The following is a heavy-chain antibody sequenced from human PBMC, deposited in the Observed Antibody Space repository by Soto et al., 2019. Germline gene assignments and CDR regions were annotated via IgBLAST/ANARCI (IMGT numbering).Heavy chain of an antibody. J-gene: IGHJ4*02. Sequence: PGGSLRLSCAASGFTFGTYWMDWVRQTPGKGLEWVANINQDGGEKNYVDSVKGRFTIYRDNAKNSLYLQMSSLTAEDSALYYCSRSLNSWGQGTLVTVSS. CDR3: SRSLNS. V-gene: IGHV3-7*01. CDR1: GFTFGTYW. CDR2: INQDGGEK.